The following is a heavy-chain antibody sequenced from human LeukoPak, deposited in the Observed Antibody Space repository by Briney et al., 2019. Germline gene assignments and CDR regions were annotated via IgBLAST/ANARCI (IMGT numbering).Heavy chain of an antibody. D-gene: IGHD3-9*01. V-gene: IGHV3-7*03. CDR3: ARDLPDILAGYSDDAFDI. J-gene: IGHJ3*02. Sequence: GGSLRLSCAASGFTVSSNYMSWVRQAPGKGLEWVANIKQDGGDKNYVDSVKGRFTISRDNVKKSLYLQMNSLRADDTAVYYCARDLPDILAGYSDDAFDIWGQGTMVTVSS. CDR1: GFTVSSNY. CDR2: IKQDGGDK.